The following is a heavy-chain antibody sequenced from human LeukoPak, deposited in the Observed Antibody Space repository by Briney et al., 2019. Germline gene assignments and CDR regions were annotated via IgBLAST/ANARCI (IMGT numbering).Heavy chain of an antibody. CDR2: INHSGST. Sequence: SETLSLTCAVYGGSFSGYYWSWIRQPPGKGLEWIGEINHSGSTNYNPSLKSRVTISVDTSKNQFSLKLSSVTAADTAVYYCARFLRVGGRPARYYFAYWGQGTLVTVSS. CDR3: ARFLRVGGRPARYYFAY. J-gene: IGHJ4*02. V-gene: IGHV4-34*01. CDR1: GGSFSGYY. D-gene: IGHD2-2*01.